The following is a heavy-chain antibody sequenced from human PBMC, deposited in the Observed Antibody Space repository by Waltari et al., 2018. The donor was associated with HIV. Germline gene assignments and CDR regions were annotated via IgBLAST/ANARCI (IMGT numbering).Heavy chain of an antibody. D-gene: IGHD6-13*01. CDR2: IWYDGSKK. V-gene: IGHV3-33*01. CDR1: GFTLSREG. CDR3: ARKYSSSWGAPFDY. Sequence: QVQLVESGGGVGQPGRSLRPSCATAGFTLSREGMHWVRQAPGKGLEWVTVIWYDGSKKYYADSVKGRFTISRDNSKNTLYLQMNSLRIEDTAVYYCARKYSSSWGAPFDYWGQGTLVTVSS. J-gene: IGHJ4*02.